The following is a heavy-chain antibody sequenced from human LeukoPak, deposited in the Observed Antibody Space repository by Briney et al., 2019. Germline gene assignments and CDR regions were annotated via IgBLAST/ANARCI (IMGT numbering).Heavy chain of an antibody. CDR2: ISHDGDHK. J-gene: IGHJ4*02. Sequence: GGSLRLSCAASGFTFSSYGMHWVRQAPGTGLEWVAVISHDGDHKYHTDSEKGRFTISRDNSKNTLYLQMNSLRVEDTAVYYCARMRGRYCSSNGCYVEYWGQGALVTVSS. CDR3: ARMRGRYCSSNGCYVEY. CDR1: GFTFSSYG. D-gene: IGHD2-2*01. V-gene: IGHV3-30*19.